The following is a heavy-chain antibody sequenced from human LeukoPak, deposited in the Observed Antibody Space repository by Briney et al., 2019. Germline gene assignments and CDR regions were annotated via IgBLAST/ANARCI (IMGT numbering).Heavy chain of an antibody. D-gene: IGHD6-13*01. J-gene: IGHJ5*02. CDR3: ARDLGYSSSRVENWFDP. CDR2: IYYSGST. Sequence: SQTLSLTCTVSGGSISSGDYYWSWIRQPPGKGLEWIGYIYYSGSTNYNPSLKSRVTISVDTSKNQFSLKLSSVTAADTAVYYCARDLGYSSSRVENWFDPWGQGTLVTVSS. CDR1: GGSISSGDYY. V-gene: IGHV4-61*08.